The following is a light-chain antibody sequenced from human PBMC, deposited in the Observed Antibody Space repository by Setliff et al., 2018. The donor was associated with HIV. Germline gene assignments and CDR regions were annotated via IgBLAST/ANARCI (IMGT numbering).Light chain of an antibody. Sequence: QSALTQPPSVSGSPGQSVTISCTGTSSDVGSYNRVSWYQQPPGTAPKLMIYEVNNRPSGVPDRFSGSKSGNTASLTISGLQAEDEADYYCSSYTSTSTLFVFGTGTKVTV. CDR3: SSYTSTSTLFV. CDR2: EVN. J-gene: IGLJ1*01. V-gene: IGLV2-18*02. CDR1: SSDVGSYNR.